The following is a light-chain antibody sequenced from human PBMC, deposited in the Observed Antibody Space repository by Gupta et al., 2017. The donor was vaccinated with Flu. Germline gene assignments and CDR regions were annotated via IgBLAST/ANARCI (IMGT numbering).Light chain of an antibody. Sequence: QSALTQPASVSGSPGQSITLSCTGTSSDVGGYNYVSWYQQHTGKAPTILMEYGKNRPSGVSNSFSGAKYGNTASPKTNTLQTEDEADDYCSASKNGIMLAKGVFGGGTKLTVL. V-gene: IGLV2-14*03. J-gene: IGLJ3*02. CDR2: YGK. CDR3: SASKNGIMLAKGV. CDR1: SSDVGGYNY.